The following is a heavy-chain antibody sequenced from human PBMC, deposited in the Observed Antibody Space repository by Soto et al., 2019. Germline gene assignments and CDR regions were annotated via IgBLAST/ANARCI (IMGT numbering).Heavy chain of an antibody. CDR1: GYIFSNYY. Sequence: ASVKVSCKASGYIFSNYYMHWVRQAPGQGLEWMGIINPSGGSTSDAQKFQGRVTMTRDTSMSTVYMELSSLRSEDTAVYYCARSLPPGYSHFDIWGQGTRVTVSS. CDR2: INPSGGST. CDR3: ARSLPPGYSHFDI. D-gene: IGHD3-3*02. V-gene: IGHV1-46*01. J-gene: IGHJ3*02.